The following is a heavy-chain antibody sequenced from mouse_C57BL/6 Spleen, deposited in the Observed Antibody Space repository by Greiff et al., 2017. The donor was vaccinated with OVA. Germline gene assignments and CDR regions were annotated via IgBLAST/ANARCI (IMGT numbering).Heavy chain of an antibody. CDR1: GYTFTGYY. V-gene: IGHV1-76*01. Sequence: VQLQQSGAELVRPGASVKLSCKASGYTFTGYYINWVKQRPGQGLEWIARIYPGGGNTYYNEKFKGKATLTAEKSSSTAYMQLSSLTSEDSAVYFWAFMVAIRYYFDDWGQGTTLTVSS. J-gene: IGHJ2*01. CDR3: AFMVAIRYYFDD. CDR2: IYPGGGNT. D-gene: IGHD1-1*02.